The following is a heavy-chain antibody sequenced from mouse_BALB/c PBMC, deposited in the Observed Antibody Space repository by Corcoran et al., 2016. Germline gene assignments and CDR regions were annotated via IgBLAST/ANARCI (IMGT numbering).Heavy chain of an antibody. V-gene: IGHV9-3-1*01. CDR2: INTYTGEP. Sequence: QIQLVQSGPELNKPGETVKISCKASGYTFTNYGMNWVKPAPGKGLKWMGWINTYTGEPTYADDFKGRFAFSLETSASTAYLQINNLKNEDTATYFCATMVTMDYWGQGTSVTVSS. D-gene: IGHD2-2*01. CDR1: GYTFTNYG. J-gene: IGHJ4*01. CDR3: ATMVTMDY.